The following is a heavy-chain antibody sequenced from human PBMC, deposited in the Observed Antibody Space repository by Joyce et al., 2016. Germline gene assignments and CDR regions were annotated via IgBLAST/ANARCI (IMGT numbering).Heavy chain of an antibody. CDR2: IYITGDT. J-gene: IGHJ3*02. Sequence: EAQLVESGGGFIRPGGSLRLSCAASGFTVSNKYMSWIRQATGKGLEWVSVIYITGDTYYTDSVKGRFTISRDNSKNTLYLQMNNLRAEDTAVYYCASDFGPRMFKGALDIWGPGTMVTVSS. CDR1: GFTVSNKY. CDR3: ASDFGPRMFKGALDI. V-gene: IGHV3-53*01. D-gene: IGHD3-10*01.